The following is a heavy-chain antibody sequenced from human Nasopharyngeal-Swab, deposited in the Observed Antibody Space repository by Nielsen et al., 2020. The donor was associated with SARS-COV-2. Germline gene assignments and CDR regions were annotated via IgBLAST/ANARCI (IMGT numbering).Heavy chain of an antibody. CDR3: ARAVGYDILTGYYTTPYYFDY. D-gene: IGHD3-9*01. J-gene: IGHJ4*02. CDR2: ISAYNGNT. Sequence: ASVKVSCKASGGTFSSYAISWVRQAPGQGLEWMGWISAYNGNTNYAQKLQGRVTMTTDTSTSTAYMELRSLRSDDTAVYYCARAVGYDILTGYYTTPYYFDYWGQGTLVTVSS. V-gene: IGHV1-18*01. CDR1: GGTFSSYA.